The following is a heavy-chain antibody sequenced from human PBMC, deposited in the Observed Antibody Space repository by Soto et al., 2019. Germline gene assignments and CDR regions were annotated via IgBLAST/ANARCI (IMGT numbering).Heavy chain of an antibody. Sequence: PSETLSLTCTVSGGSISSGGYYWSWIRQHPGKGLEWIGYIYYSGSTYYNPSLKSRVTISVDTSKNQFSLKLSSVTAADTAVYYCARSNYGSGKGFDYWGQGTLVTVSS. CDR2: IYYSGST. J-gene: IGHJ4*02. CDR1: GGSISSGGYY. V-gene: IGHV4-31*03. CDR3: ARSNYGSGKGFDY. D-gene: IGHD3-10*01.